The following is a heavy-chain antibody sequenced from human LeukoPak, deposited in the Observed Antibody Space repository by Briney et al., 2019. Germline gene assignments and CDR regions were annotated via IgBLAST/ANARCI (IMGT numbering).Heavy chain of an antibody. CDR1: GYTFNHYD. Sequence: ASVQVSCKASGYTFNHYDLNWVRQASGQGREWMGWMNPKSGYTGYAQKFQGRVTMTRDTSISTAYMELGSLSSGDTAVYYCARVTGSIDYWGQGTLVTVSS. V-gene: IGHV1-8*01. CDR2: MNPKSGYT. CDR3: ARVTGSIDY. J-gene: IGHJ4*02. D-gene: IGHD1-26*01.